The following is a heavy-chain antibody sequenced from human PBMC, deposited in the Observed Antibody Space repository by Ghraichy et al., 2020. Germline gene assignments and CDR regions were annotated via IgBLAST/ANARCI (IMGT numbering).Heavy chain of an antibody. Sequence: ASVKVSCKASGYTFTSYGISWVRQAPGQGLEWMGWISAYNGNTNYAQKLQGRVTMTTDTSTSTAYMELRSLRSDDTAVYYCARAMEGDTAMVSDYWGQGTLVTVSS. V-gene: IGHV1-18*04. CDR1: GYTFTSYG. CDR3: ARAMEGDTAMVSDY. D-gene: IGHD5-18*01. CDR2: ISAYNGNT. J-gene: IGHJ4*02.